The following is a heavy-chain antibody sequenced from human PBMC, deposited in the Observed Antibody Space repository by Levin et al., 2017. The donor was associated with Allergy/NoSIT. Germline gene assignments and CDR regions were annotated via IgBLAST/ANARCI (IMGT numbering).Heavy chain of an antibody. V-gene: IGHV3-15*01. Sequence: GESLKISCAASGFTFSNAWMSWVRQAPGKGLEWVGRIKSKTDGGTTDYAAPVKGRFTISRDDSKNTLYLQMNSLKTEDTAVYYCHTEYYYGMDVWGQGTTVTVSS. CDR3: HTEYYYGMDV. J-gene: IGHJ6*02. CDR2: IKSKTDGGTT. CDR1: GFTFSNAW.